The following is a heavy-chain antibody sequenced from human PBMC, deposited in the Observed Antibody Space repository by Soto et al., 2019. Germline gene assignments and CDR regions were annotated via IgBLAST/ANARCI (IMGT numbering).Heavy chain of an antibody. Sequence: PGGSLRLSCAGSGFTFSSYGMHWVRQAPGKGLEWVAVISYDGSNKYYADSVKGRFTISRDNSKNTLYLQMNSLRAEDTAVYYCAKDQEPEGFWSGYLPNYYYGMDVWGQGTTVTVSS. J-gene: IGHJ6*02. CDR3: AKDQEPEGFWSGYLPNYYYGMDV. V-gene: IGHV3-30*18. CDR2: ISYDGSNK. D-gene: IGHD3-3*01. CDR1: GFTFSSYG.